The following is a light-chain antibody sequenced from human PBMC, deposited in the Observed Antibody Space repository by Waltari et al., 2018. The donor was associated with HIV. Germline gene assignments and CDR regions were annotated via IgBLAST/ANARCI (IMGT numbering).Light chain of an antibody. CDR3: QAWDSSTYVV. V-gene: IGLV3-1*01. CDR1: KLGDNY. CDR2: QDS. J-gene: IGLJ2*01. Sequence: SYELTQPPSVSVSPGQTASITCPGDKLGDNYACWYQQTPGQSPVLVIYQDSKRPSGIPERFSGSNSGNTATLTISGTQAMDEADYYCQAWDSSTYVVFGGGTKLTVL.